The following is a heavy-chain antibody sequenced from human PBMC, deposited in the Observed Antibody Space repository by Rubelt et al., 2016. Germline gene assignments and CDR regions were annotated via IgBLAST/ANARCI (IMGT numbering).Heavy chain of an antibody. V-gene: IGHV4-34*01. D-gene: IGHD6-13*01. J-gene: IGHJ4*02. CDR3: ARGERSSSWYLGY. Sequence: QVQLQQWGAGLLKPSETLSLTCAVYGGSFSGYYWSWIRQPPGKGLEWIGEINHSGSTNYNPSPQRRVTISVDTSKNQFSLKLNSVTAADTAVYYCARGERSSSWYLGYWGQGTLVTVSS. CDR1: GGSFSGYY. CDR2: INHSGST.